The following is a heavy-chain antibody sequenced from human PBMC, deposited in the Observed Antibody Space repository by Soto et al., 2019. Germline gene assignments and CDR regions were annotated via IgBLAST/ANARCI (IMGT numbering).Heavy chain of an antibody. CDR1: GFTFSDYP. CDR2: ISYDGTTN. V-gene: IGHV3-30*04. D-gene: IGHD2-2*01. J-gene: IGHJ5*02. Sequence: QVHLVESGGGVVQPGRSLRLSCAASGFTFSDYPMHWVRQAPGKGLEWVAVISYDGTTNDYADSVKGRFTISRDNPKYTMFLQMNCMRPDDKAMYYCASERRYCSTTSCDTTNWFDPWGQGTLVTVSS. CDR3: ASERRYCSTTSCDTTNWFDP.